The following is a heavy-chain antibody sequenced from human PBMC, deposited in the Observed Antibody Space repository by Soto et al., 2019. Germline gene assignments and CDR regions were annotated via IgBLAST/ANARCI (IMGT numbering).Heavy chain of an antibody. CDR2: IYYSGST. V-gene: IGHV4-59*01. CDR1: GGSISSYY. CDR3: ARRYYYDSSGYQTHAFDI. D-gene: IGHD3-22*01. J-gene: IGHJ3*02. Sequence: QVQLQESGPGLVKPSETLSLTCTVSGGSISSYYWSWIRQPPGKGLEWFGYIYYSGSTNYNPSLKSRGTISVDTSKNQFYLKLSSVTAADTAVDYCARRYYYDSSGYQTHAFDIWGQGTMVTVSS.